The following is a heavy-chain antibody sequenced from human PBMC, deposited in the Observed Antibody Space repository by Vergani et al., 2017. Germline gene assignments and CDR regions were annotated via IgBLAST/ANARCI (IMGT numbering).Heavy chain of an antibody. CDR2: ISYDGSNK. J-gene: IGHJ5*02. CDR3: AKDPTTVVTPGWFDP. V-gene: IGHV3-30*18. Sequence: QVQLVETGGGVVQPGRSLRLSCAASGFTFSSYGMHWVRQAPGKGLEWVAVISYDGSNKYYADSVKGRFTISRDNSKNTLYLQMNSLRDEDTAVYYCAKDPTTVVTPGWFDPWGQGTLVTVSS. D-gene: IGHD4-23*01. CDR1: GFTFSSYG.